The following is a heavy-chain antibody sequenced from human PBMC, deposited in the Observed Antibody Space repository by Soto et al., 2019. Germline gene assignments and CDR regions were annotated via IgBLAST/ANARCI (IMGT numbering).Heavy chain of an antibody. D-gene: IGHD3-9*01. CDR2: IKTGGSGT. CDR1: GFTFSTHW. Sequence: RGSLRLSCAASGFTFSTHWMHWVRQVPGKGLAWVARIKTGGSGTSYADSVEGRFPISRDNARNTEYSQMNRLGVEDPALYSWARELVFDWFVSSFSSHFDHW. J-gene: IGHJ5*02. CDR3: ARELVFDWFVSSFSSHFDH. V-gene: IGHV3-74*01.